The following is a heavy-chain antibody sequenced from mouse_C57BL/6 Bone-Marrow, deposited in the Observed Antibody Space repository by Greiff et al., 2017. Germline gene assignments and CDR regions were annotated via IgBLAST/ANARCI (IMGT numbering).Heavy chain of an antibody. V-gene: IGHV1-26*01. Sequence: VQLKQSGPELVKPGASVKISCKASGYTFTDYYMNWVKQSHGKSLEWIGDINPNNGGTSYNQKLKGKATLTVDKSSSTAYMELRSLTSEDSAVYYCARDYYGSSWYFDYWGQGTILTASS. D-gene: IGHD1-1*01. J-gene: IGHJ2*01. CDR2: INPNNGGT. CDR1: GYTFTDYY. CDR3: ARDYYGSSWYFDY.